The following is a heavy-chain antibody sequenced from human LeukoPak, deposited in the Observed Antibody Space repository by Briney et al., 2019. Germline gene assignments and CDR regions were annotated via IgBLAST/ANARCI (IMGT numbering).Heavy chain of an antibody. CDR2: IFPGDSET. D-gene: IGHD3/OR15-3a*01. CDR1: GYIFTTYW. Sequence: GESLKISCQGSGYIFTTYWIGWVRQMPGKSLEWMGIIFPGDSETKYSPSFQGQVTISADKSITTASLQWSSLKASDTAMYYCARSRSGTSYDYWGQGTLVTVSS. V-gene: IGHV5-51*01. CDR3: ARSRSGTSYDY. J-gene: IGHJ4*02.